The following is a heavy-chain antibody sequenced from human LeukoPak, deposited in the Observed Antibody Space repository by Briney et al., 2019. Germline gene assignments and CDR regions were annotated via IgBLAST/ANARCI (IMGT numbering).Heavy chain of an antibody. CDR2: INHSGST. Sequence: PSGTLSLTCAVYGGSFSGYYWSWIRQPPGKGLEWIGEINHSGSTNYNPSLKSRVTISVDTSKNQFSLKLSSVTAADTAVYYCARGGITGTNYFDYWGQGTLVTVSS. CDR3: ARGGITGTNYFDY. D-gene: IGHD1-7*01. J-gene: IGHJ4*02. CDR1: GGSFSGYY. V-gene: IGHV4-34*01.